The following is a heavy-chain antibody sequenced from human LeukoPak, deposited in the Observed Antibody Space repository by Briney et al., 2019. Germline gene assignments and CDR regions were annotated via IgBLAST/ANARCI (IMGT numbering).Heavy chain of an antibody. J-gene: IGHJ6*03. V-gene: IGHV3-9*03. D-gene: IGHD2-15*01. CDR3: VKSGGYYYMDA. CDR1: GFIFYDFA. Sequence: GGSLRLSCAASGFIFYDFAMHWGRQVPGKGLEWVAVISWNSDNIDYADSVKGRFTISRNNDMNYLYLEMKSLRVDDMALYYCVKSGGYYYMDAWGEGTMVIVSS. CDR2: ISWNSDNI.